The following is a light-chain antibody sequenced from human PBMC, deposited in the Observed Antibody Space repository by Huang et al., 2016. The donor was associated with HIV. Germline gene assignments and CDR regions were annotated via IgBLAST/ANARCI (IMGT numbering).Light chain of an antibody. CDR2: LGS. J-gene: IGKJ3*01. Sequence: EIVMTQSPLSLPVTPGKPASISCRSSQSLLHSNGDNYLGWYLQKPGQSPQLLIYLGSSRASGVPDRFSGSGSGTDFTLKISRVEAEDVGIYYCMQALQTPVFGPGTRVDIK. CDR1: QSLLHSNGDNY. CDR3: MQALQTPV. V-gene: IGKV2-28*01.